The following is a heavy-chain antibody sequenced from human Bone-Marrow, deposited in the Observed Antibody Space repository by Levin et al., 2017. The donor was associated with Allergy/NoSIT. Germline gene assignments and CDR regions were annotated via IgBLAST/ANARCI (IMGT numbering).Heavy chain of an antibody. J-gene: IGHJ4*02. V-gene: IGHV3-48*01. CDR1: GFVFSRYS. CDR2: ISSSSRTI. CDR3: ARSSYQLVCWSDY. D-gene: IGHD2-2*01. Sequence: GESLKISCAASGFVFSRYSMKWVRQAPGKGLEWVAYISSSSRTIYYADSLKGRFTISRDNAKNSLYLQMNSQRVEDTAVYYCARSSYQLVCWSDYWGQGTLVTVSS.